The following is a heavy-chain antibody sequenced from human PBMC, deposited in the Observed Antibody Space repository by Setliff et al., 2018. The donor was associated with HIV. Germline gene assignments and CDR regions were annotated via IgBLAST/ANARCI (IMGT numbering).Heavy chain of an antibody. CDR1: GSSISSYY. V-gene: IGHV4-4*09. Sequence: SETLSLTCTVSGSSISSYYWSWIRQPPGKGLEWIGYIYTSGSTNYNPSLKSRVTISLDTSKNQFSLKLTSVTAADTAVYYCARLSGDYYYFDYWGQGTLVTVSS. CDR3: ARLSGDYYYFDY. D-gene: IGHD2-21*02. J-gene: IGHJ4*02. CDR2: IYTSGST.